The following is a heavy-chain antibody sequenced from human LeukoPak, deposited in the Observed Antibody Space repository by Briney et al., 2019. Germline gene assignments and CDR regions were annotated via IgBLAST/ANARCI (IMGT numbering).Heavy chain of an antibody. CDR2: IYHSGST. CDR3: ARAYCGGDCYSGIYYFDY. Sequence: PSQTLSLTCAVSGGSISSGGYSWSWIRQPPGKGLEWIGYIYHSGSTYYNPSLKSRVTISVDRSKNQFSLKLSSVTAADTAVYYCARAYCGGDCYSGIYYFDYWGQGTLVTVSS. J-gene: IGHJ4*02. V-gene: IGHV4-30-2*01. D-gene: IGHD2-21*02. CDR1: GGSISSGGYS.